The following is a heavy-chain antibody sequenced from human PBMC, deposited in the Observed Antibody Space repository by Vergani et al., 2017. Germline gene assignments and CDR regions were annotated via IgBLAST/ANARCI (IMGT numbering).Heavy chain of an antibody. V-gene: IGHV3-66*02. CDR3: ARGNYYGSWTYVDP. Sequence: EVQLLQSEGAVVQPGGSLRLSCVASGSTVSGNYMTWVRQAPGKGLEWVSHIYSGDETYYADSVKGRVTISRDTSKNTLHLQINNLRGEDTAVYYCARGNYYGSWTYVDPWGQGTLVTVSS. J-gene: IGHJ5*02. D-gene: IGHD3-10*01. CDR2: IYSGDET. CDR1: GSTVSGNY.